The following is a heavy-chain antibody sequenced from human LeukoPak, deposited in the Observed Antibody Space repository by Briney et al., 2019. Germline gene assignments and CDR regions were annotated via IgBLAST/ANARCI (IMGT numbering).Heavy chain of an antibody. CDR2: VSSSSAYI. CDR3: ATNPYYGSGSYPWR. CDR1: GFTFSSYS. J-gene: IGHJ4*02. D-gene: IGHD3-10*01. Sequence: GGSLRLPCAASGFTFSSYSMNWVRQAPGKRLEWVSSVSSSSAYIYYADSVKGRFTISRDNAKNSLYLQMHSLRAEDTAVYYCATNPYYGSGSYPWRWGQGTLVTVSS. V-gene: IGHV3-21*01.